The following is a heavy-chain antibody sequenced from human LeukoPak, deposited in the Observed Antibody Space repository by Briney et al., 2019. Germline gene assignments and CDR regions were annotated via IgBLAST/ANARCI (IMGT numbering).Heavy chain of an antibody. J-gene: IGHJ4*02. V-gene: IGHV3-23*01. D-gene: IGHD1-26*01. Sequence: GGSLRLSCAASGFIFSNYAMSWVRQAPGKGPEWVSTVSGSGASTYYADSVKGRFTVSRDNSKSTLYLQMNSLRAEDTAIYYCATVGATERGHWGQGTLVTVSS. CDR2: VSGSGAST. CDR1: GFIFSNYA. CDR3: ATVGATERGH.